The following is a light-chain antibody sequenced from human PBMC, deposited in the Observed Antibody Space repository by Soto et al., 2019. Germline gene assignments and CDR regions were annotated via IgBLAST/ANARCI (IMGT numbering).Light chain of an antibody. CDR3: SSYTTTSSYVL. CDR2: EVT. V-gene: IGLV2-14*01. CDR1: SSDVGGYDY. Sequence: QSALTQPASVSGSPGQSITISCTGMSSDVGGYDYVSWYQQHPGKAPKLLIFEVTNRPSGISSRFSGSKSGSTASLTISGLQAEDEADYFCSSYTTTSSYVLFGGGTKLTVL. J-gene: IGLJ2*01.